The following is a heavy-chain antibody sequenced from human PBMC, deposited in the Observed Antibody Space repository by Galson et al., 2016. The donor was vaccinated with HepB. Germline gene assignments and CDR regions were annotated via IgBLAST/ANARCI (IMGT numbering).Heavy chain of an antibody. V-gene: IGHV3-30*18. CDR1: GFTFKIYG. J-gene: IGHJ6*02. D-gene: IGHD4-23*01. CDR3: AKGLERYGGNSAAYYYYGMDV. CDR2: ISYAGTYT. Sequence: SLRLSCAAPGFTFKIYGMHWVRQAPGKGLEWVAVISYAGTYTYYGDPVKGRFTISRDNSKNTLYLQMNSLRPEDTATYYCAKGLERYGGNSAAYYYYGMDVWGQGTTVTVSS.